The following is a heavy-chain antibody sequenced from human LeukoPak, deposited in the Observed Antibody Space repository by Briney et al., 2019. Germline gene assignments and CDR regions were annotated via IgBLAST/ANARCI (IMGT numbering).Heavy chain of an antibody. J-gene: IGHJ4*02. V-gene: IGHV3-30*03. Sequence: GGSLRLSCAASGFTFSSYGMHWVRQAPGKGLEWVAVISYHGSNKYYADSVKGRFTISRDNSKNTLYLQMNSLSAEDTAVYYCATDQYSSGWSFDYWGQGTLVTVSS. CDR2: ISYHGSNK. CDR3: ATDQYSSGWSFDY. CDR1: GFTFSSYG. D-gene: IGHD6-19*01.